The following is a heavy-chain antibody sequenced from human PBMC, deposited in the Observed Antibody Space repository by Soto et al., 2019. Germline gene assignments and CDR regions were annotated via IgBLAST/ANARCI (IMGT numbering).Heavy chain of an antibody. Sequence: ASVKVSFKASGYTFTSYAMHWVRQAPGQRLEWMGWINADSGNTKYSQKFQGRVTMTRDTSVSTAYMELSRLRSDDTAVYYCARGAVYFDTSRWFEPWGQGTLVTVSS. J-gene: IGHJ5*02. CDR3: ARGAVYFDTSRWFEP. CDR1: GYTFTSYA. D-gene: IGHD3-9*01. CDR2: INADSGNT. V-gene: IGHV1-3*01.